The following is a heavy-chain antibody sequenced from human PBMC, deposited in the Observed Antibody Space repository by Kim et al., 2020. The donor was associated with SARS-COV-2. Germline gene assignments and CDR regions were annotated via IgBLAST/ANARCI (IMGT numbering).Heavy chain of an antibody. CDR3: ARDRNAFDI. J-gene: IGHJ3*02. Sequence: GSTNDNPSLTRRVTISVDTSKNQFSLKLSAVTAADTAVDYCARDRNAFDIWGQGTMVTVSS. CDR2: GST. V-gene: IGHV4-59*01.